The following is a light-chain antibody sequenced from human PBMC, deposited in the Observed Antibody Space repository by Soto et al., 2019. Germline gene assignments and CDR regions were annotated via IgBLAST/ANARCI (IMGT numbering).Light chain of an antibody. CDR1: SSDIGHYDY. CDR3: CSLTTSHTYV. Sequence: QSALTQPASVSGSPGRSITISCTGTSSDIGHYDYVSWYQQHPGKAPKLMIYHVTYRPSGVSNRYSGSKSGNSASLTISGLQADDEADYYCCSLTTSHTYVFGSGTKVTV. J-gene: IGLJ1*01. CDR2: HVT. V-gene: IGLV2-14*03.